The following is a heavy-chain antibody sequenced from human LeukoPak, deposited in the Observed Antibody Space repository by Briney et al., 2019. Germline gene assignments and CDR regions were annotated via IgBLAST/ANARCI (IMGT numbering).Heavy chain of an antibody. V-gene: IGHV3-21*01. D-gene: IGHD2-2*01. J-gene: IGHJ3*02. Sequence: GGSLRLSCAASGFIFSSYSMNWVRQAPGKGLEWVSSISSSSSYIYYADSVKGRFTISRDNAKNSLYLQMNSLRAEDTAVYYCAREADCSSTSCSDAFDIWGQGTMVTVSS. CDR1: GFIFSSYS. CDR3: AREADCSSTSCSDAFDI. CDR2: ISSSSSYI.